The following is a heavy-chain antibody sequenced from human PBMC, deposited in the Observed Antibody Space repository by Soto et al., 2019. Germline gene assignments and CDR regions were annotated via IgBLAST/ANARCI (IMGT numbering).Heavy chain of an antibody. J-gene: IGHJ6*02. CDR3: ARGDVDTATADYHYGMDV. D-gene: IGHD5-18*01. Sequence: SVKVYGAASGGPFIGYGTIWVRHATGQGLEWMWWIIPIFVTANYGQKFQGRVTITADDSTSTAYMELSSLRSEDTAVYYCARGDVDTATADYHYGMDVWGQGPTVTVSS. V-gene: IGHV1-69*13. CDR1: GGPFIGYG. CDR2: IIPIFVTA.